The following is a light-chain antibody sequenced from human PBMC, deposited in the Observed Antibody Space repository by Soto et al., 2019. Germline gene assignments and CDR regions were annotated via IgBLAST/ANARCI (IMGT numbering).Light chain of an antibody. Sequence: DTMLTQSPGTLALSPGEGATLSCRASQSLSGRYLAWYQQKPGQAPRLLIYGASTRATGIQDRFSGSGSGTDFTLTIRRLEPEDFAVYYCKQYDSSPRTFGQGTKVDIK. J-gene: IGKJ1*01. V-gene: IGKV3-20*01. CDR1: QSLSGRY. CDR3: KQYDSSPRT. CDR2: GAS.